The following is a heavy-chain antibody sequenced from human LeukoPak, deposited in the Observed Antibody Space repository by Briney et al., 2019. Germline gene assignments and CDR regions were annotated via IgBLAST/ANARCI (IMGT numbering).Heavy chain of an antibody. CDR1: GYPFTASY. Sequence: GASVKVSCKASGYPFTASYMQWARQAPGQGLEWMGRINPSNGDTDFRQKFQGRVTMTRDTSITTVYMELSRLTSDDTAVYYCARSWYGMDVWGQGTTVTVSS. J-gene: IGHJ6*02. CDR2: INPSNGDT. CDR3: ARSWYGMDV. V-gene: IGHV1-2*06.